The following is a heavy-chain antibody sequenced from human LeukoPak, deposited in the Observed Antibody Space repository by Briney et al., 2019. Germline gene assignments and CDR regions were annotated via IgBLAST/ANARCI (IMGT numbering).Heavy chain of an antibody. D-gene: IGHD5-12*01. CDR2: IYHSGST. V-gene: IGHV4-38-2*02. CDR3: ARGNGEDIVTDCNWFGN. CDR1: GGSISSGYY. J-gene: IGHJ5*02. Sequence: PSETLSLTCTVSGGSISSGYYWGWIRQPPGKGLEWIGSIYHSGSTYYKPSLKSRVTISVDTSKNQFSLKLRSVTAADTAVYYCARGNGEDIVTDCNWFGNWGQGTLVTVSS.